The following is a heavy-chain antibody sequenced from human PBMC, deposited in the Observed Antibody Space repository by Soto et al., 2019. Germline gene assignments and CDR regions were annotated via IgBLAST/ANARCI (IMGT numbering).Heavy chain of an antibody. CDR3: ASSSVADIVVVVAATPYYYYGMDV. V-gene: IGHV1-58*01. CDR2: IVVGSGTT. D-gene: IGHD2-15*01. J-gene: IGHJ6*02. Sequence: SVKVSCKASGFTFTRSAVHWVRQARGQRLAWIGWIVVGSGTTNYAQKFQGRVTITTDVSTSTAYMELSSLRSEDTAVYYCASSSVADIVVVVAATPYYYYGMDVWAQGTTVTVSS. CDR1: GFTFTRSA.